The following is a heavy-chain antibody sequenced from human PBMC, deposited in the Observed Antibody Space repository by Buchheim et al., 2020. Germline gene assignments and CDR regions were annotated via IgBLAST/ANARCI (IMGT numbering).Heavy chain of an antibody. V-gene: IGHV3-30-3*01. J-gene: IGHJ4*02. D-gene: IGHD3-10*01. CDR2: MSYDGSHA. CDR3: ARDQDGTGRPINEYYVDH. Sequence: QVQLVESGGGVVQPGRSLRLSCAASGFTFNYFALHWVRQAPGKGLQWVALMSYDGSHAYYADSVKGRFTISRDNAKKTFYLEMNSLKSDDTATYFCARDQDGTGRPINEYYVDHWGQG. CDR1: GFTFNYFA.